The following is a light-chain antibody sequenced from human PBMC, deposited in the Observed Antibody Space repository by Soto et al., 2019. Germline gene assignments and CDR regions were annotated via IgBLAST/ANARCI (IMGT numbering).Light chain of an antibody. CDR1: NSDVGSSVY. J-gene: IGLJ1*01. V-gene: IGLV2-14*01. CDR3: SSYTSSSTNV. CDR2: EVN. Sequence: QSVLTQPASVSGSPGQSISFSCAGSNSDVGSSVYVSWYRQHPGKAPQLIIYEVNKRPSGVSNRFSGTKSGNTASLTISGLQPDDEADYYCSSYTSSSTNVFGTGTKVTVL.